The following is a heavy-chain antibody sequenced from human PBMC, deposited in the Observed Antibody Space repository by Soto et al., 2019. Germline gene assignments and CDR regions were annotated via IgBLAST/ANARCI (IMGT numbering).Heavy chain of an antibody. CDR3: ARRRYCCDDCYTQYFYGLDG. CDR2: VIPVLGVT. CDR1: GDTFSSYT. J-gene: IGHJ6*02. V-gene: IGHV1-69*02. D-gene: IGHD2-21*02. Sequence: QVQLVQSGPEVKKPGSSVRISCRSGGDTFSSYTVSWVRQTPGQGLEWTGRVIPVLGVTNYSRKFKARKPITADKSKTTAHMEVVSLKSEDSAGYYCARRRYCCDDCYTQYFYGLDGWGQGTSGIVSS.